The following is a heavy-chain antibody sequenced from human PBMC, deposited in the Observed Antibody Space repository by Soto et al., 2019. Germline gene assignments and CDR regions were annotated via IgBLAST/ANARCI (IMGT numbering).Heavy chain of an antibody. CDR3: ARGYCSGGSCHYYYYYYMDV. D-gene: IGHD2-15*01. J-gene: IGHJ6*03. V-gene: IGHV1-18*01. Sequence: ASVEVSCKASGYTFTSYGISWVRQAPGQGLEWMGWISAYNGNTNYAQKLQGRVTMTTDTSTSTAYMELRSLRSDDTAVYYCARGYCSGGSCHYYYYYYMDVWGKGTTVTVSS. CDR2: ISAYNGNT. CDR1: GYTFTSYG.